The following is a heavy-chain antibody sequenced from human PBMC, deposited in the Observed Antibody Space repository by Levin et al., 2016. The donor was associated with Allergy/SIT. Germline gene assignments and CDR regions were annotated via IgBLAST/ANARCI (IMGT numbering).Heavy chain of an antibody. CDR1: GGSISSGGYY. V-gene: IGHV4-31*03. J-gene: IGHJ4*02. D-gene: IGHD3-16*01. Sequence: SETLSLTCTVSGGSISSGGYYWSWIRQHPGKGLEWIGYIYYSGSTYYNPSLKSRVTISVDTSKNQFSLKLSSVTAADTAVYYCARNYDTFGWFDYWGQGTLVTVSS. CDR3: ARNYDTFGWFDY. CDR2: IYYSGST.